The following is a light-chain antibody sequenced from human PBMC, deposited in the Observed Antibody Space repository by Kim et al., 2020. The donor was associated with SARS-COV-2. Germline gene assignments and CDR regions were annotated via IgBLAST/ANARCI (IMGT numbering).Light chain of an antibody. V-gene: IGKV1-27*01. CDR2: AAS. CDR1: QDISNY. J-gene: IGKJ1*01. Sequence: DIQMTQSPSSLSASVGDGVTITCRASQDISNYLAWYQQKPGKVPKLLISAASALQSGVPSRFSGSGSGTDFTLTISSLQPEDVATYYWQKYNSAPWTFGQGTKVDIK. CDR3: QKYNSAPWT.